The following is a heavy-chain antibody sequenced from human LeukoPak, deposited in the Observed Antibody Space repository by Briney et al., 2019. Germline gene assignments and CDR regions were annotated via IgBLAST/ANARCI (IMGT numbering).Heavy chain of an antibody. V-gene: IGHV4-30-2*01. CDR3: ARAANDILTGYFNTYWYSDL. D-gene: IGHD3-9*01. Sequence: SETLSLTCAVSGGSISSGGYSWSWIRQPPGKGLEWIGYIYHSGSTYYNPSLKSRVTISVDRSKNQFSLKLSSVTAADTAVYYCARAANDILTGYFNTYWYSDLWGRGTLVTVSS. J-gene: IGHJ2*01. CDR2: IYHSGST. CDR1: GGSISSGGYS.